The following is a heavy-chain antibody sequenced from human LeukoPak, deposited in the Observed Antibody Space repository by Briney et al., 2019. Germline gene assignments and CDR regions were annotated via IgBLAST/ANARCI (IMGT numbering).Heavy chain of an antibody. CDR1: GYTLPELS. CDR2: FDPEDGET. J-gene: IGHJ6*02. D-gene: IGHD2-2*02. V-gene: IGHV1-24*01. CDR3: ATVRHCSSTSCYRFAYGMDV. Sequence: SVKVSCKVSGYTLPELSMHWVGQAPGKGVAGMGGFDPEDGETLYAQKFQDRVTMTDHTSTDTANMKLSRLRSEDTAVYYCATVRHCSSTSCYRFAYGMDVWGQGTTVTVSS.